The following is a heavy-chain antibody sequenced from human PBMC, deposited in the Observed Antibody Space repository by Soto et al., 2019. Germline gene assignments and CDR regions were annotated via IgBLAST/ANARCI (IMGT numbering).Heavy chain of an antibody. CDR2: ISGTGDST. J-gene: IGHJ3*02. CDR1: GFTFSSYA. D-gene: IGHD6-19*01. Sequence: WGSLRLSCAASGFTFSSYAMSWVRQAPGKGLEWVSSISGTGDSTFYADSVKGRFTISRDNSKNTLYLQMNSLRAEDTAVHYCAKRAGGSPGAFDIWGQGTMVTVSS. V-gene: IGHV3-23*01. CDR3: AKRAGGSPGAFDI.